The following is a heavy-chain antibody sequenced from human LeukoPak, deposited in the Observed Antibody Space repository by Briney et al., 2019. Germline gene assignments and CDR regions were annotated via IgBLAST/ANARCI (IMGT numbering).Heavy chain of an antibody. Sequence: PGESLRLSCAASGFTFSTYAMSWVRQAPGKGLEWVSGISGSGGSTYYADSVKGRFTISRDNSKNTLYLQMNSLRAEDTAVYYCAKDLSCSSASCRPDYWGQGTLVTVSS. CDR1: GFTFSTYA. CDR3: AKDLSCSSASCRPDY. CDR2: ISGSGGST. D-gene: IGHD2-2*01. V-gene: IGHV3-23*01. J-gene: IGHJ4*02.